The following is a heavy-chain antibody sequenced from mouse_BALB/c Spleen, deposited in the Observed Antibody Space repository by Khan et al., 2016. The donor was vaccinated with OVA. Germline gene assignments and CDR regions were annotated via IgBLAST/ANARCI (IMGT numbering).Heavy chain of an antibody. CDR3: ARFLYYGNYADY. CDR1: GYTFTDYY. CDR2: VNPYNGGT. J-gene: IGHJ2*01. Sequence: MQLEESGPELVKPGASVKMSCKASGYTFTDYYMDWVKQSHGESFEWIGRVNPYNGGTSYNQKFKGKATLTVDKSSSTAYMELNSLTSEDSAVYYCARFLYYGNYADYWGQGTTLTVSS. D-gene: IGHD2-1*01. V-gene: IGHV1-19*01.